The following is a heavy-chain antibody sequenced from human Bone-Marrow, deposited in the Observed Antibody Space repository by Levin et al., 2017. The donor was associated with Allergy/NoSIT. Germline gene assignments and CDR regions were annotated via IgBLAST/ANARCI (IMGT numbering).Heavy chain of an antibody. CDR1: GFTFSSYG. CDR3: ARGGVMITFGGVIVINYYYYMDV. CDR2: ISYDGSNK. Sequence: GESLKISCAASGFTFSSYGMHWVRQAPGKGLEWVAVISYDGSNKYYADSVKGRFTISRDNSKNTLYLQMNSLRAEDTAVYYCARGGVMITFGGVIVINYYYYMDVWGKGTTVTVSS. D-gene: IGHD3-16*02. V-gene: IGHV3-30*03. J-gene: IGHJ6*03.